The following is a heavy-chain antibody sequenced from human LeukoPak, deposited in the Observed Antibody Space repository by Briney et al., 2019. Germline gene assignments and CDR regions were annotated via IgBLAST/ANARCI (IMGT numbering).Heavy chain of an antibody. CDR3: ATQSSSSHHKGAFDI. J-gene: IGHJ3*02. CDR2: IIPIFGTA. V-gene: IGHV1-69*13. D-gene: IGHD6-13*01. Sequence: SVKVSCKASGGTFSSYAISWVRQAPGQGLEWMGGIIPIFGTANYAQKFQGRVTITADESTSTAYMELSSLRSEDTAVYYCATQSSSSHHKGAFDIWGQGTMVTVSS. CDR1: GGTFSSYA.